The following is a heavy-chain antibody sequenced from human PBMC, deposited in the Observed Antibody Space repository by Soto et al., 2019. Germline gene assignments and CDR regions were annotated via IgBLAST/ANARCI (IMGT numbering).Heavy chain of an antibody. CDR2: IYHSGST. CDR3: ARAPRERYGSGSYYKALYHYYYMDV. V-gene: IGHV4-4*02. J-gene: IGHJ6*03. CDR1: SGSISSSNW. D-gene: IGHD3-10*01. Sequence: SETLSLTCAVSSGSISSSNWWSWVRQPPGKGLEWIGEIYHSGSTNYNPSLKSRVTISVDKSKNQFSLKLSSVTAADTAVYYCARAPRERYGSGSYYKALYHYYYMDVWGKGTTVTVSS.